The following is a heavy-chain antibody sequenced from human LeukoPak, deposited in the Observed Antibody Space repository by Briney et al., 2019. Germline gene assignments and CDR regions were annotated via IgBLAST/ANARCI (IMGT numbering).Heavy chain of an antibody. CDR2: IYSGGST. CDR3: ARGGREMATSKPYYFDY. J-gene: IGHJ4*02. Sequence: GGSLRLSCAASGFTFSSYAMSWVRQAPGKGLEWVSVIYSGGSTYYADSVKGRFTISRDNSKNTLYLQMNSLRAEDTAVYYCARGGREMATSKPYYFDYWGQGILVTVSS. D-gene: IGHD5-24*01. V-gene: IGHV3-53*01. CDR1: GFTFSSYA.